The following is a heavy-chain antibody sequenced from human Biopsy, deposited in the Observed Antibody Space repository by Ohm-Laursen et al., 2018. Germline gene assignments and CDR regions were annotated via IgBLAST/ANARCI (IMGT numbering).Heavy chain of an antibody. Sequence: GTLSLTWTVSGGSMSSYYWTWIRQPPGKGLEWIGYIYNSGSTNYNPSLKSRVTISVAVDTSKSQFSLRLSSVTAADMAMYYCARGEAGVYDALDIWGQGTMVIVSS. J-gene: IGHJ3*02. V-gene: IGHV4-59*01. CDR2: IYNSGST. CDR1: GGSMSSYY. D-gene: IGHD5/OR15-5a*01. CDR3: ARGEAGVYDALDI.